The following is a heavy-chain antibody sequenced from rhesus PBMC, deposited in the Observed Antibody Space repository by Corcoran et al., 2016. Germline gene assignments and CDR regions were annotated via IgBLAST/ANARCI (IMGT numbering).Heavy chain of an antibody. CDR1: GILSGTYL. Sequence: EGRRVESGGGWFMHGGALTRAGGGSGILSGTYLVSGVRQAPGKGLDWVGRIKNKPDGGTTAYAESVKGRFTISRDDSQSTLYLQMNSLKTEDTAVYYCARRDYRRLEYDYWGQGVLVTVSS. D-gene: IGHD4-11*01. V-gene: IGHV3-16*02. CDR3: ARRDYRRLEYDY. J-gene: IGHJ4*01. CDR2: IKNKPDGGTT.